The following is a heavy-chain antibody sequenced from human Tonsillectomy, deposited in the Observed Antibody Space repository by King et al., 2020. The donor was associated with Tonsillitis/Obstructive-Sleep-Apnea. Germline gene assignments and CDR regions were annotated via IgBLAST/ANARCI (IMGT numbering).Heavy chain of an antibody. Sequence: VQLVESGAEVKTPGASVKVSCKASGHTFTRYYIHWVRQARGQGLEWMGIINPSSGVTTYAQKFQGRVSMTTDTSASTVYLDLSSLRSEDTAVYYCARYDTVGRYIDSWGQGTLVTVSS. D-gene: IGHD3-22*01. J-gene: IGHJ4*02. V-gene: IGHV1-46*01. CDR1: GHTFTRYY. CDR3: ARYDTVGRYIDS. CDR2: INPSSGVT.